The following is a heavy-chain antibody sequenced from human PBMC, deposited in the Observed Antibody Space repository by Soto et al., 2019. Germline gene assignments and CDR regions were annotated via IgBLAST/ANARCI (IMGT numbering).Heavy chain of an antibody. CDR2: IWYDGSNK. Sequence: QVQLVESGGGVVQPGRSLRLSCAASGFTFSSYGMHWVRQAPGKGLEWVAVIWYDGSNKYYADSVKGRFTISRDNSKNTLYLQMNSLRAEDTAVYYCARDIKALCLGELSLSFDYWGQGTLVTVSS. CDR3: ARDIKALCLGELSLSFDY. D-gene: IGHD3-16*02. V-gene: IGHV3-33*01. CDR1: GFTFSSYG. J-gene: IGHJ4*02.